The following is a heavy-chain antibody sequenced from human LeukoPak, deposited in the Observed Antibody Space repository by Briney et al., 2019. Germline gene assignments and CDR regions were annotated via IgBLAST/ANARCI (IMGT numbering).Heavy chain of an antibody. V-gene: IGHV1-2*06. D-gene: IGHD1-1*01. CDR3: ARGERTTGTIDY. CDR2: INPNTGAI. Sequence: ASVKVSCKALGYTFPDYFMHWVRQAPGQGLEWMGRINPNTGAINYAQKLQGRVSMTRDTSISTAYMELSGLRSDDTAVYYCARGERTTGTIDYWGQGTLVTVSS. CDR1: GYTFPDYF. J-gene: IGHJ4*02.